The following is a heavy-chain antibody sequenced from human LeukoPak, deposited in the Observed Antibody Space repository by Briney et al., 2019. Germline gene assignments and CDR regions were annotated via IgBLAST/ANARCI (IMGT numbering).Heavy chain of an antibody. J-gene: IGHJ5*02. CDR3: AKEGGSSSSFDP. Sequence: GRSLRLSCAASGFTFSSYAMHWVRQAPGKGLEWVAVISYDGSNKYYADSVKGRFTISRDNSKNTLYLQMNSLRAEDTAVYYCAKEGGSSSSFDPWGQGTLVTVSS. D-gene: IGHD6-6*01. CDR2: ISYDGSNK. CDR1: GFTFSSYA. V-gene: IGHV3-30-3*01.